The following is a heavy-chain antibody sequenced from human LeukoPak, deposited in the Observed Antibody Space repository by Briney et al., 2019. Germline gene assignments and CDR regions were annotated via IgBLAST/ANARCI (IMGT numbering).Heavy chain of an antibody. CDR2: ISYDGSNK. V-gene: IGHV3-30*18. Sequence: GGSLRLSCAASGFTFSSYGMHWVRQAPGKGLEWVAVISYDGSNKYYADSVKGRFTISRDNSKNTLYLQMNSLRAEDTAVYYCAKDRSYYGSGAEFDYWGQGTLVTVSS. J-gene: IGHJ4*02. CDR1: GFTFSSYG. D-gene: IGHD3-10*01. CDR3: AKDRSYYGSGAEFDY.